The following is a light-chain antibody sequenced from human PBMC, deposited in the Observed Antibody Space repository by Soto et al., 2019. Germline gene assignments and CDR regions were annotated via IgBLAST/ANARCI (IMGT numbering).Light chain of an antibody. CDR1: QSVSSSY. J-gene: IGKJ1*01. CDR2: GAS. V-gene: IGKV3-20*01. Sequence: EFVLTQSPGTLSLSPGERATLSCRASQSVSSSYLAWYQQKPGQAPRLLIYGASTRATSIPARFSGSGSGTDFTLTISSLQPEDFAVYYCQQYGRSVGFGQGTKVDI. CDR3: QQYGRSVG.